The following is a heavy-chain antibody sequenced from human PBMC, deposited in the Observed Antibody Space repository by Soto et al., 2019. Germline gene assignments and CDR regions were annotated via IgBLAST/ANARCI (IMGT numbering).Heavy chain of an antibody. D-gene: IGHD3-22*01. J-gene: IGHJ4*02. Sequence: PGGSLRLSCAVSGFTFRSYAMTWVRQAPGKGLEWVSAISGSGGSTYYADSVKGRFTISRDNSKNTMSLQMNSLRAEDTAVYYCARGRSSGYYIFDYWGQGTLVTVSS. CDR2: ISGSGGST. V-gene: IGHV3-23*01. CDR3: ARGRSSGYYIFDY. CDR1: GFTFRSYA.